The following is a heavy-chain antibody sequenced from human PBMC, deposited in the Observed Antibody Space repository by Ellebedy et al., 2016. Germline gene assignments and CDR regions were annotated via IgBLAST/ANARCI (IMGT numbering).Heavy chain of an antibody. CDR1: GGSISSSSYY. D-gene: IGHD4-17*01. V-gene: IGHV4-39*01. CDR2: IYYSGST. Sequence: SETLSLXXTVSGGSISSSSYYWGWIRQPPGKGLEWIGSIYYSGSTYYNPSLKSRVTISVDTSKNQFSLKLSSVTAADTAVYYCARQVTTVSYYGMDVWGQGTTVTVSS. CDR3: ARQVTTVSYYGMDV. J-gene: IGHJ6*02.